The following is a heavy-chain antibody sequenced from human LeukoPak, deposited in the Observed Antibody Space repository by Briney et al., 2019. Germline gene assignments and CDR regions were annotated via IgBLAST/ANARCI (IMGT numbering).Heavy chain of an antibody. J-gene: IGHJ4*01. V-gene: IGHV4-39*01. CDR1: DGSISSSSYY. Sequence: SETLSLTCTVSDGSISSSSYYWGWIRQPPGKGLEWIGTIYYSGRTYDNPSLKSRVTISKDTSKNQFSLKLSSVTAADTAVYYCARTVAGTSGFFDYWGHGTLVTVSS. CDR2: IYYSGRT. CDR3: ARTVAGTSGFFDY. D-gene: IGHD6-19*01.